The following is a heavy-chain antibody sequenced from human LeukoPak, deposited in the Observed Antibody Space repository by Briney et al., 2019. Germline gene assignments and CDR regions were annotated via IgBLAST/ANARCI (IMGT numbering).Heavy chain of an antibody. D-gene: IGHD6-13*01. J-gene: IGHJ4*02. CDR2: ISSSSSPI. CDR3: ARDHYSRNDY. V-gene: IGHV3-48*02. CDR1: GFAFNTYS. Sequence: GGSLRLSCAASGFAFNTYSMNWVRQAPGKGLEWVSYISSSSSPIYYADSVKGRFTISRDNAKNSLYLQMNSLRDEDTAVYYCARDHYSRNDYWGQGTLVTVSS.